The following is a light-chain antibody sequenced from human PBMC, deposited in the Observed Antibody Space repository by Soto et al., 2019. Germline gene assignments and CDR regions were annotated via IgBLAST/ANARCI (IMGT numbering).Light chain of an antibody. CDR1: ESVRSY. J-gene: IGKJ4*01. CDR2: DVS. Sequence: EIVLTQSPATLSLSPGEIATLSFRASESVRSYLAWYQQRPGQAPRLLIYDVSNRATGIPARFSGSGSGTDFTLTISSLEPEDFAVYYCQHRSNWPGTFGGGTKVDIK. V-gene: IGKV3-11*01. CDR3: QHRSNWPGT.